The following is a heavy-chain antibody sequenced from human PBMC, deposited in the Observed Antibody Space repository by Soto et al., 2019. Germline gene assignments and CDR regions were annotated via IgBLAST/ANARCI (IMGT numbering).Heavy chain of an antibody. CDR2: IIPIFGTA. D-gene: IGHD3-10*01. Sequence: QVQLVQSGAEVKKPGSSVKVSCKASGGTFSSYAISWVRQAPGQGLEWMGGIIPIFGTANYAQKFQGRVTISADESTSTADREGGSLRSEDTAVYYCARDGGFGELLSWGQGTLVTVSS. CDR3: ARDGGFGELLS. J-gene: IGHJ5*02. CDR1: GGTFSSYA. V-gene: IGHV1-69*12.